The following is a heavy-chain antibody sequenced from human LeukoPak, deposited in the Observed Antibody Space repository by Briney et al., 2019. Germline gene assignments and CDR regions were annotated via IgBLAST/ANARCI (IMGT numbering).Heavy chain of an antibody. CDR3: AREKWLAAAAFFDP. J-gene: IGHJ5*01. CDR1: GFTFSSYG. Sequence: PGGSLRLSCAASGFTFSSYGMHWVRQAPGKGLEWVAVIWYDGSNKYYADSVKGRFTISRDNAKNSLFLQMNSLRVEDTAVYYCAREKWLAAAAFFDPWGQGTVVTVSS. V-gene: IGHV3-33*01. CDR2: IWYDGSNK. D-gene: IGHD6-13*01.